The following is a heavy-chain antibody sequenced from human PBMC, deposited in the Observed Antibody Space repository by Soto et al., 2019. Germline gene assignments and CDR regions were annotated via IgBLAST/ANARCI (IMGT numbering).Heavy chain of an antibody. D-gene: IGHD6-13*01. V-gene: IGHV3-21*01. Sequence: GGSLRLSCAASGFTFSSYSMNWARQAPGKGLEWVSSISSSSSYIYYADSLKGRFTISRDNAKNSLYLQMNSLRAEDTAVYYCARDAPMGYGSSWSWGQGTLVTVSS. CDR3: ARDAPMGYGSSWS. CDR2: ISSSSSYI. CDR1: GFTFSSYS. J-gene: IGHJ5*02.